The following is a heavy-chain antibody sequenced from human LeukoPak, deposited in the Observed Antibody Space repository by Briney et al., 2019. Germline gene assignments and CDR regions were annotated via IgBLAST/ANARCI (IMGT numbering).Heavy chain of an antibody. CDR2: ISYDGSNK. Sequence: GGSLRLSCAPSGFTFSSYGMHWVRQAPGKGLEWVAVISYDGSNKYYADSVKCRFTISRDHSKNTLYLQMNSLRAEDTAVYYCARAVADAIDYWGQGTLVTVSS. J-gene: IGHJ4*02. CDR1: GFTFSSYG. D-gene: IGHD6-19*01. CDR3: ARAVADAIDY. V-gene: IGHV3-30*03.